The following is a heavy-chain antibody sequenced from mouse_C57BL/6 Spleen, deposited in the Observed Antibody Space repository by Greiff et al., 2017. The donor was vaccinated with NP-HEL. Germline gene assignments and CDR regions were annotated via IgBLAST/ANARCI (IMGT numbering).Heavy chain of an antibody. D-gene: IGHD3-2*02. Sequence: VQLQQPGAELVMPGASVKLSCKASGYTFTSYWMHWVKQRPGQGLEWIGEIDPSDSYTNYNQKFKGKSTLTVDKSSSTAYMQLSSLTSEDSAVYYCARRDSSGSFDYWGQGTTLTVSS. V-gene: IGHV1-69*01. CDR2: IDPSDSYT. CDR1: GYTFTSYW. CDR3: ARRDSSGSFDY. J-gene: IGHJ2*01.